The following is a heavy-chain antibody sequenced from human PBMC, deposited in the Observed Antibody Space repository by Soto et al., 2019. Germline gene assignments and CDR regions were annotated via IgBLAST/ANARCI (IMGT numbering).Heavy chain of an antibody. J-gene: IGHJ6*03. Sequence: QVQLQQWGAGLLKPSETLSLTCAVYGGSFSGYQWSWIRQTPGKGLEWIGEINDSGNINYNPSLTSRVTMFPDTAEKQISLKLIAVTAADTAVYSCARGLILWFGELCRRLGYYYHVDVVSEGTTVIVS. D-gene: IGHD3-10*01. CDR2: INDSGNI. V-gene: IGHV4-34*01. CDR3: ARGLILWFGELCRRLGYYYHVDV. CDR1: GGSFSGYQ.